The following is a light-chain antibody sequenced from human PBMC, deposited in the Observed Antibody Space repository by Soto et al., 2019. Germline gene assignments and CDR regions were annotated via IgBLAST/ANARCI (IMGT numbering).Light chain of an antibody. Sequence: DIQMTQSPSTLSASVGDTVTVTCRASQSVSGWLAWYQQKPGEAPKLLIYDASALPRGVPSRFSGIATGTNLTQNIAILLPEDFANYPSQLYEGFTVTFGPGTKVDIK. CDR2: DAS. CDR1: QSVSGW. CDR3: QLYEGFTVT. V-gene: IGKV1-5*01. J-gene: IGKJ1*01.